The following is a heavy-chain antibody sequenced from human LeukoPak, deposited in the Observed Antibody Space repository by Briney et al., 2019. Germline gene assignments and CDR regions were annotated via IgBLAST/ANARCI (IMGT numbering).Heavy chain of an antibody. CDR1: GASISSYY. Sequence: SETLSLTCTVSGASISSYYWSWIRQPPGKGLEWIGYIYYSGSTNYNPSLKSRVTISVDTSKNQFSLKLSSVTAADTAVYYCARVYDSSGYYFDYWGQGTLVTVSS. D-gene: IGHD3-22*01. J-gene: IGHJ4*02. CDR2: IYYSGST. CDR3: ARVYDSSGYYFDY. V-gene: IGHV4-59*01.